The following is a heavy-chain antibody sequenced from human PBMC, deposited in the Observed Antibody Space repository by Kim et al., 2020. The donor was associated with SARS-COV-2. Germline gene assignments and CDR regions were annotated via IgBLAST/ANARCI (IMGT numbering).Heavy chain of an antibody. D-gene: IGHD3-10*01. Sequence: GGSLRLSCAASGFTFSSYGMHWVRQAPGKGLEWVAVISYDGSNKYYADSVKGRFTISRDNSKNTLYLQMNSLRAEDTAVYYCAKNRFGELPDAFDIWGQG. CDR1: GFTFSSYG. V-gene: IGHV3-30*18. J-gene: IGHJ3*02. CDR3: AKNRFGELPDAFDI. CDR2: ISYDGSNK.